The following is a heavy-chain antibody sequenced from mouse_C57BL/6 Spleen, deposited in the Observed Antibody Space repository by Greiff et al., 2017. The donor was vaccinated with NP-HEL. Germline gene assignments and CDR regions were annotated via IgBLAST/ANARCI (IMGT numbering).Heavy chain of an antibody. D-gene: IGHD3-2*02. J-gene: IGHJ4*01. V-gene: IGHV1-7*01. CDR3: ARGVSSGYVEAMDY. CDR1: GYTFNSYW. CDR2: INPSSGYT. Sequence: QVQLQQSGAELAKPGASVKLSCKASGYTFNSYWMHWVQQWPGQGLEWIGYINPSSGYTKYNQKFKDKATLTADKSSSTAYMQLSSLTYESSAVYYCARGVSSGYVEAMDYWGQGTSVTVSS.